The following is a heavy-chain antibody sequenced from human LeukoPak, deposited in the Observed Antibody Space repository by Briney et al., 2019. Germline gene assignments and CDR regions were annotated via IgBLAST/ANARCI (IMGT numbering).Heavy chain of an antibody. CDR3: ARFAAGGSYYYYMDV. D-gene: IGHD3-10*01. Sequence: GGSLRLSCTASGFTFSTYAMGWTRQAPGKGLEWVSGIGSNGVNTYYADSAKGRFTISRDNSENTVYLQMNSLRADDTAVYYCARFAAGGSYYYYMDVWGKGTTVTVSS. CDR2: IGSNGVNT. V-gene: IGHV3-23*01. J-gene: IGHJ6*03. CDR1: GFTFSTYA.